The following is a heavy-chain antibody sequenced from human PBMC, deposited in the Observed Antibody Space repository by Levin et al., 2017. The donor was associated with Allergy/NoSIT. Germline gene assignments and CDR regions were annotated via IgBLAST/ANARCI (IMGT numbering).Heavy chain of an antibody. CDR1: GFTFSRYD. D-gene: IGHD1-26*01. J-gene: IGHJ3*02. CDR2: IGTTGDT. CDR3: ARAGIVRATVNAFDI. V-gene: IGHV3-13*01. Sequence: GESLKISCEASGFTFSRYDMHWVRQPTGKGLEWVSAIGTTGDTYYPGSVKGRFTISRENAKNSLYLQMNSLTAGDTAVYYCARAGIVRATVNAFDIWGQGTMVTVSS.